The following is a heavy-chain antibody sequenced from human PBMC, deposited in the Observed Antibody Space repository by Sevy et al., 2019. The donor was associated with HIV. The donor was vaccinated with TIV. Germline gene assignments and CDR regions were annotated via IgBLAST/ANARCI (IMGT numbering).Heavy chain of an antibody. D-gene: IGHD3-10*01. CDR2: IIPIVGTA. Sequence: ASVKVSCKASGDTFSSYSISWVRQTPGQGLEWMGGIIPIVGTANYAQKFQGRVTITADKSTSTAYMELSSLRSEDTAVSYCASGIKGGPIDYWGQGTLVTVSS. CDR3: ASGIKGGPIDY. CDR1: GDTFSSYS. V-gene: IGHV1-69*06. J-gene: IGHJ4*02.